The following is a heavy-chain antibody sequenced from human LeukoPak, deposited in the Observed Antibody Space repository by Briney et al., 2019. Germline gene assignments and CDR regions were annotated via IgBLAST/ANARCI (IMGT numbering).Heavy chain of an antibody. Sequence: PSETLSLTCAVYGGSFSGYYWSWIRQPPGKGLEWIGEINHSGSTNYNPSLKSRVTISVDTSKNQFSLKLSSVTAADTAVYYCARHENDIFDYWGQGTLVTVSS. D-gene: IGHD3-9*01. CDR2: INHSGST. V-gene: IGHV4-34*01. CDR3: ARHENDIFDY. CDR1: GGSFSGYY. J-gene: IGHJ4*02.